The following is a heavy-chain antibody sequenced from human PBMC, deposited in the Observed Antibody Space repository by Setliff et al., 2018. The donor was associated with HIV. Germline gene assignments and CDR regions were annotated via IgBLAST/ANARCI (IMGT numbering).Heavy chain of an antibody. D-gene: IGHD3-22*01. J-gene: IGHJ6*03. CDR2: INAGNGNT. CDR1: GYTFTSYA. V-gene: IGHV1-3*01. Sequence: GASVKVSCKASGYTFTSYAMHWVRQAPGQRLEWMGWINAGNGNTKYSQKFQDRVTMTTDTSTNTAYMELRSLRSDDTAVYYWARDGRLIRRDLPLDYYYYYMDVWGKGTTVTVSS. CDR3: ARDGRLIRRDLPLDYYYYYMDV.